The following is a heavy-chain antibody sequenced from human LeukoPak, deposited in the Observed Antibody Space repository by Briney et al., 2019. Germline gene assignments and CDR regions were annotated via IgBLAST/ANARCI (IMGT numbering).Heavy chain of an antibody. D-gene: IGHD2/OR15-2a*01. CDR2: ITGVGAST. CDR1: GFPFSNYA. V-gene: IGHV3-23*01. Sequence: PGGSLLLSCAASGFPFSNYAMSWVRQAPGKGLRWVSSITGVGASTYYADSVKGRFTISKDNAKNTVYLQMNSLRAEDTAVYYCVSFYETYWGRGTLVTVSS. CDR3: VSFYETY. J-gene: IGHJ4*02.